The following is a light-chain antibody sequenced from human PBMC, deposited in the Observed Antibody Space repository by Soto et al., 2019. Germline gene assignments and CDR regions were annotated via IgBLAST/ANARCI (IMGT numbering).Light chain of an antibody. Sequence: DIVLTQSPATLSLSPGERATLSCRASQSVGNSLAWYQQKPGQAPRLLMYDVFNRATGIPARFSGSGSGTDFTLTISRLESEDFAVYYCQQRANWTFGQGTKVEIK. V-gene: IGKV3-11*01. CDR2: DVF. J-gene: IGKJ1*01. CDR1: QSVGNS. CDR3: QQRANWT.